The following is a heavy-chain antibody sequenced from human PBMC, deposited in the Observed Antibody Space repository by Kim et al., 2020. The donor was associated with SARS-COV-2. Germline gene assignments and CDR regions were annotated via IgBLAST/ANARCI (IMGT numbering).Heavy chain of an antibody. Sequence: YSPSFQGQVTISGDKSISAAYLQWSSLKASDTAMYYCATTASIAARPFDYWGQGTLVTVSS. D-gene: IGHD6-6*01. CDR3: ATTASIAARPFDY. J-gene: IGHJ4*02. V-gene: IGHV5-51*01.